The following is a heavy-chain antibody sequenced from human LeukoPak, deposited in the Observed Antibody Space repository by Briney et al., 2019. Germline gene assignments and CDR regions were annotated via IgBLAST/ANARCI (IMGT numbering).Heavy chain of an antibody. CDR3: ARDFSGITDY. D-gene: IGHD1-14*01. CDR2: IYYSGST. Sequence: TSETLSLTCTVSGGSISSYYWSWIRQPPGKGLEWIGYIYYSGSTNYNPSLKSRVTISVDTSKNQFSLKLSSVTAADTAVYYCARDFSGITDYWGQGTLVTVSS. CDR1: GGSISSYY. J-gene: IGHJ4*02. V-gene: IGHV4-59*01.